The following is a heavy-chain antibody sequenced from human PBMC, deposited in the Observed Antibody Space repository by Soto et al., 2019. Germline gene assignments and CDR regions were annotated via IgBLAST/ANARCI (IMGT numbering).Heavy chain of an antibody. J-gene: IGHJ4*02. CDR2: IGTAGDT. CDR3: ARDRGLVVFY. CDR1: GFTFSSYD. V-gene: IGHV3-13*01. D-gene: IGHD2-8*02. Sequence: GGSLRLSCAASGFTFSSYDMHWVRQATGKGLEWVSAIGTAGDTYYPGSVKGRFTISRDNSKNTLYLQMNSLRAEDTAVYYCARDRGLVVFYWGQGTLVTVSS.